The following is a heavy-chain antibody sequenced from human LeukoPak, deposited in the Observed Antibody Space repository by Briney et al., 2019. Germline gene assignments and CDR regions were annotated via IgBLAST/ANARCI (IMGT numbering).Heavy chain of an antibody. J-gene: IGHJ4*02. CDR1: GFTFSSYG. Sequence: GGSLRLSCAASGFTFSSYGMHWVRQAPGKGLEWVAVISYDGSNKYYADSVKGRFTISRDNAKNTLYLQMNSLRVEDTAVYFCARARSGYYPDYWGQGTLVTVSS. V-gene: IGHV3-30*03. CDR2: ISYDGSNK. D-gene: IGHD3-22*01. CDR3: ARARSGYYPDY.